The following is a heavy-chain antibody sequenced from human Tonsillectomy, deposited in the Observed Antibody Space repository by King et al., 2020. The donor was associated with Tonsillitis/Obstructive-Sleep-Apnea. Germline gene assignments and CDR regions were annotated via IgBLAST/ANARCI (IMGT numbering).Heavy chain of an antibody. J-gene: IGHJ5*02. CDR2: ISYDGNIK. CDR3: ATDIIIVPPAP. D-gene: IGHD2-2*01. CDR1: GFRFSGYA. Sequence: VQLVESGGGVVQPGRSLRLSCAASGFRFSGYAMHWVRQAPGKGLEWVAVISYDGNIKYYVDSVKGRFTVSRDNSMNTLYLQMNSLRVEDTAVYYCATDIIIVPPAPWGQGTLVTVSS. V-gene: IGHV3-30*01.